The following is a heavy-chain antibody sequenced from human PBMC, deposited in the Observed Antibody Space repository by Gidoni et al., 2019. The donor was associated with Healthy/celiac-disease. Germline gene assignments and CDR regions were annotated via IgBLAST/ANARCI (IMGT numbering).Heavy chain of an antibody. Sequence: EVQLLESGGGLVQPGGSLRLSCAASGFTFSSYAMSWVRQAPGKGLEWVSAISGSGGSTYYADSVKGRFTISRDNSKNTLYLQMNSLRAEDTAVYYCAKDLASDLRDYYYYGMDVWGQGTTVTVSS. CDR2: ISGSGGST. CDR3: AKDLASDLRDYYYYGMDV. J-gene: IGHJ6*02. CDR1: GFTFSSYA. D-gene: IGHD4-17*01. V-gene: IGHV3-23*01.